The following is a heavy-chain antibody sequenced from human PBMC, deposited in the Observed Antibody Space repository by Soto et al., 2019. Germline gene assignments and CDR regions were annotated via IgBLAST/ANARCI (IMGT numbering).Heavy chain of an antibody. CDR1: GYTFTGYY. CDR2: ISPNSGDT. CDR3: ARTRTYCYDSRSYSRNAAHYYDMDV. Sequence: QVQLVQSGAEVKNPGASVKVSCKASGYTFTGYYIHWVRQAPGQGLEWMGWISPNSGDTNYAQKFQGWVTMTRAMSISTAYMELSRLRPNDTAVYYCARTRTYCYDSRSYSRNAAHYYDMDVWGQGTTVPVSS. J-gene: IGHJ6*02. V-gene: IGHV1-2*04. D-gene: IGHD3-22*01.